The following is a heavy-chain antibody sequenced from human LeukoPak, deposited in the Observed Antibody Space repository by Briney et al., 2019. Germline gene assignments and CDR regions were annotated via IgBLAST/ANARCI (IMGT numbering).Heavy chain of an antibody. D-gene: IGHD2-2*01. CDR2: INPNSGGT. CDR1: GYTFTGYY. J-gene: IGHJ3*02. Sequence: EASVKVSCKASGYTFTGYYMHWVRQAPGQGLEWMGWINPNSGGTNYAQKFQGWVTMTRDTSISTAYMELSRLRSDDTAVYYCARGVLPAAMRGVGDAFDIWGQGTMVTVSS. V-gene: IGHV1-2*04. CDR3: ARGVLPAAMRGVGDAFDI.